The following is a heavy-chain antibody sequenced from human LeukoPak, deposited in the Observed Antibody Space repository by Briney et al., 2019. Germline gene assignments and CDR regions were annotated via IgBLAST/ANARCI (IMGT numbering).Heavy chain of an antibody. J-gene: IGHJ6*03. V-gene: IGHV3-30*04. Sequence: PGRSLRLSCAASGFTFRSYAMHWVRQAPGKGLEWVALISYAGNIKYYADSVKGRFIISRDNSKDTLYLQMNSLRAEDTAVYYCAKAIGWFGEFPEPYYYYYMDVWGKGTTVTISS. CDR2: ISYAGNIK. CDR1: GFTFRSYA. D-gene: IGHD3-10*01. CDR3: AKAIGWFGEFPEPYYYYYMDV.